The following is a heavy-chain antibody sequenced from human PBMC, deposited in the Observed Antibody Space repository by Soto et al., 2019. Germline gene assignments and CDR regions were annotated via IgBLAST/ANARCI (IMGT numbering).Heavy chain of an antibody. J-gene: IGHJ6*02. Sequence: QVQLVQSGTEVKRPGDSVKVSCKASGYTFTGYYVHWVRQAPGQGLDWMGWINPNSGDTYLAQRFQGRVTMNRDTSIGTAYMELRGLTSDDTSEYYCAKGGAIVAAGTRVYLYNAMDVWGHGTTVTVSS. D-gene: IGHD1-26*01. V-gene: IGHV1-2*02. CDR3: AKGGAIVAAGTRVYLYNAMDV. CDR1: GYTFTGYY. CDR2: INPNSGDT.